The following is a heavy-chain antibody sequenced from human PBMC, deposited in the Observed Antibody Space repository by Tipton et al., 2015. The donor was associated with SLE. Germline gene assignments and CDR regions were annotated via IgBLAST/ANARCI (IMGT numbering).Heavy chain of an antibody. Sequence: QSGAEVKKPGASVKVSCKASGYTFTSYGISWVRQAPGQGLEWMGWISAYSGNTNYAQKLQGRVTMTTDTSTSTAYMELRSLRSDDTAVYYCAREVHVGATDYYCYGMDVWGQGTTVTVSS. V-gene: IGHV1-18*01. D-gene: IGHD1-26*01. CDR3: AREVHVGATDYYCYGMDV. CDR1: GYTFTSYG. CDR2: ISAYSGNT. J-gene: IGHJ6*02.